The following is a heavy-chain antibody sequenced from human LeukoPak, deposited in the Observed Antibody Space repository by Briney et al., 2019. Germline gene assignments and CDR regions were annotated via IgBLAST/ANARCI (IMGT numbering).Heavy chain of an antibody. D-gene: IGHD2-2*01. V-gene: IGHV3-53*04. J-gene: IGHJ5*02. CDR1: GFTFDNYR. Sequence: RGSLRLSCAASGFTFDNYRMSWVRQAPGKGLEWVSVIYSGGSTYYADSVKGRFTISRHNSKNTLYLQMDSLRAEDTAVYYCARALYCSSTSCFYFDPWGQGTLVTVSS. CDR3: ARALYCSSTSCFYFDP. CDR2: IYSGGST.